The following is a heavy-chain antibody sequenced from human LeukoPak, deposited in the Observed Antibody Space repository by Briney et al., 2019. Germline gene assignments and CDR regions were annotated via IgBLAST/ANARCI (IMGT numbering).Heavy chain of an antibody. V-gene: IGHV4-59*01. D-gene: IGHD2-15*01. CDR2: IYHSGST. CDR3: ARDGWGFVVAATPNYYYYYYMDV. Sequence: SETLSLTCTVSGGSISSYYWSWIRQPPGKGLEWIGYIYHSGSTNYNPSLKSRVTISVHTSKNQFSLKLSSVTAADTAVYYCARDGWGFVVAATPNYYYYYYMDVWGKGTTVTISS. J-gene: IGHJ6*03. CDR1: GGSISSYY.